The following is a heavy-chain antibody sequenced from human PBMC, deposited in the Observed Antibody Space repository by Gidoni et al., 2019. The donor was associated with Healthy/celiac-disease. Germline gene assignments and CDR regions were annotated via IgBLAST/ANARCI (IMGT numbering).Heavy chain of an antibody. CDR3: ARDLVDYYDSSVPHYYGMDV. Sequence: QVQLVQSGAEVKKPGSSVQVSCKASGGTFSSYAISWVRQAPGQGLEWMGGIIPIFGTANDAQKFQGRVTITADESTSTAYMELSSLRSEDTAVYYCARDLVDYYDSSVPHYYGMDVWGQGTTVTVSS. D-gene: IGHD3-22*01. CDR1: GGTFSSYA. CDR2: IIPIFGTA. J-gene: IGHJ6*02. V-gene: IGHV1-69*01.